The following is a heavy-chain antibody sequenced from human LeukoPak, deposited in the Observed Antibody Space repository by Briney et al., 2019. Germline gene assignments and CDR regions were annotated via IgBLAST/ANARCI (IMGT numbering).Heavy chain of an antibody. CDR2: INPNSGGT. CDR1: GYTFTGYY. V-gene: IGHV1-2*02. J-gene: IGHJ5*02. CDR3: ARGPGAVEWQQLTYGNWFDP. D-gene: IGHD6-13*01. Sequence: AASVKVSCKASGYTFTGYYMHWVRQAPGQGLEWMGWINPNSGGTNYAQKFQGRVTMTRNTSISTAYMELSSLRSEDTAVYYCARGPGAVEWQQLTYGNWFDPWGQGTLVTVSS.